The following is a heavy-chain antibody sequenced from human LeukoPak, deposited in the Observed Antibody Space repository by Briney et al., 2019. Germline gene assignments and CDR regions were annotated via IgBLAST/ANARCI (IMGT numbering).Heavy chain of an antibody. D-gene: IGHD6-6*01. Sequence: GGSLRLSCAASGFTFSSYAMHWVRQAPGKGLEWVAVISYDGSNKYYADSVKGRFTISRDNSKNTLYLQMNSLRAEDTAVYYCARERLAALDYWGQGTLVTVSS. CDR2: ISYDGSNK. CDR3: ARERLAALDY. CDR1: GFTFSSYA. J-gene: IGHJ4*02. V-gene: IGHV3-30*01.